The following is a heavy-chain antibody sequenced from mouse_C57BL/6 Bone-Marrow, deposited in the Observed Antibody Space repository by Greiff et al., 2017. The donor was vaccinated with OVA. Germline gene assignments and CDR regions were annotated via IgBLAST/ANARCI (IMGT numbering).Heavy chain of an antibody. V-gene: IGHV14-2*01. Sequence: EVKVEESGAELVKPGASVKLSCTASGFNIKDYYMHWVKQRTEQGLEWIGRIDPEDGEPKYAPNFQGKATITADTSSNTAYLQLSSLTSEDTAVYYCARGDYFVTTVDLDYWGQGTTRTVSS. D-gene: IGHD1-1*01. CDR1: GFNIKDYY. J-gene: IGHJ2*01. CDR3: ARGDYFVTTVDLDY. CDR2: IDPEDGEP.